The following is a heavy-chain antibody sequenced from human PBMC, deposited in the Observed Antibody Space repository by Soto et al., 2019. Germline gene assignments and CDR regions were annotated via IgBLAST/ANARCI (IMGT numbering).Heavy chain of an antibody. Sequence: LSLTCTVSGGSISSSSYYWGWIRQPPGKGLEWIGNIYYRGTTYYNPSLKSRVTISVDTSKNQFSLKLASVTAADTAVYYCARDYGDYQFDYWGQGTLVTVSS. CDR1: GGSISSSSYY. J-gene: IGHJ4*02. D-gene: IGHD4-17*01. V-gene: IGHV4-39*02. CDR2: IYYRGTT. CDR3: ARDYGDYQFDY.